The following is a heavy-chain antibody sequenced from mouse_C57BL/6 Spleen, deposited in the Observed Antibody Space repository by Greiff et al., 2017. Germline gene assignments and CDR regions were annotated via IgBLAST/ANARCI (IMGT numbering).Heavy chain of an antibody. CDR1: GYAFSSSW. CDR3: ARGNDGPSAWFAY. D-gene: IGHD2-3*01. Sequence: LVKPGASVKISCKASGYAFSSSWMNWVKQRPGKGLEWIGRIYPGDGDTNYNGKFKGKATLTADKSSSTAYMQLSSLTSEDSAVYFCARGNDGPSAWFAYWGQGTLVTVSA. CDR2: IYPGDGDT. J-gene: IGHJ3*01. V-gene: IGHV1-82*01.